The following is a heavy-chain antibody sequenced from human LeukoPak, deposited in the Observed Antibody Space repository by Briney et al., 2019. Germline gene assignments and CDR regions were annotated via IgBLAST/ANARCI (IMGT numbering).Heavy chain of an antibody. CDR3: ATWESLGYYFDY. CDR2: IYPGDSDT. D-gene: IGHD1-26*01. Sequence: GASLQISCKGSGYSFTSYWIGWVRQLPGKGLECMGIIYPGDSDTRYSPSFQGQVTISADKSISTAYLQWSSLKASDTAMYYCATWESLGYYFDYWGQGTLVTVSS. J-gene: IGHJ4*02. V-gene: IGHV5-51*01. CDR1: GYSFTSYW.